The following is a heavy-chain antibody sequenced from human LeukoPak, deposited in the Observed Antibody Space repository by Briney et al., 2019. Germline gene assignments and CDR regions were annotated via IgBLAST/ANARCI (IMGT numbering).Heavy chain of an antibody. Sequence: PSETLSLTCTVSGGSISSGGYYWSWIRQPPGKGLEWIGYIYHSGSTYYNPSLKSRVTISVDTSKNQFSLKLSSVTAADTAVYYCASLNWIQLWGNNWFDPWGQGTLVTVSS. CDR1: GGSISSGGYY. D-gene: IGHD5-18*01. J-gene: IGHJ5*02. V-gene: IGHV4-30-2*01. CDR3: ASLNWIQLWGNNWFDP. CDR2: IYHSGST.